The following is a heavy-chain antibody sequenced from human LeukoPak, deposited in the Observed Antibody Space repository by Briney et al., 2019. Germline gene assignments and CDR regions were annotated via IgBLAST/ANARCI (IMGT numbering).Heavy chain of an antibody. J-gene: IGHJ6*02. D-gene: IGHD3-22*01. Sequence: PSETLSLTCTVSGGSISSGGYYWSWIRQHPGKGLEWIGYIYYSGSTYYNPSLKSRVTISVDTSKNQFSLKLRSVTAADTAVYYCARSDTSGPQYYYGMDVWGQGTTVTVSS. CDR3: ARSDTSGPQYYYGMDV. CDR1: GGSISSGGYY. CDR2: IYYSGST. V-gene: IGHV4-31*03.